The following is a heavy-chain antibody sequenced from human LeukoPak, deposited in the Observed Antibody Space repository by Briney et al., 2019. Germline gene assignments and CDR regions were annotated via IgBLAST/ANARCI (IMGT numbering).Heavy chain of an antibody. V-gene: IGHV3-23*01. CDR3: AKDDAWLRFGE. CDR1: GFTFSNHG. Sequence: GGTLSLYCAASGFTFSNHGMNWLRQAPGKGLKWVLDISPSGDITYYKDPVKGSITISRDNSKNSLYLEVISLTAEDTAVYYCAKDDAWLRFGEWSQGTLVTVSS. J-gene: IGHJ4*02. D-gene: IGHD3-10*01. CDR2: ISPSGDIT.